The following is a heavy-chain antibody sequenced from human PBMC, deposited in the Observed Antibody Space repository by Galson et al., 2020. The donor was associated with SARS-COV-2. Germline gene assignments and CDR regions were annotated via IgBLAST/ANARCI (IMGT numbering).Heavy chain of an antibody. CDR1: GYTFTGYY. Sequence: ASVKVSCKASGYTFTGYYMHWVRQAPGQGLEWMGWINPNSGGTNYAQKFQGRVTMTRDTSISTAYMELSRLRSDDTAVYYCARVSRSNYAMVSDDYWGQGTLVTVSS. J-gene: IGHJ4*02. CDR3: ARVSRSNYAMVSDDY. D-gene: IGHD4-4*01. V-gene: IGHV1-2*02. CDR2: INPNSGGT.